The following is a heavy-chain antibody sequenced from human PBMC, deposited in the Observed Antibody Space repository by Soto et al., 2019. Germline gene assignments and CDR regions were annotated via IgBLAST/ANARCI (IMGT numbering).Heavy chain of an antibody. Sequence: ASVKVSCKASGYTFSDFEINWLRKASGQGPEWMGWMNAKSGDTFFAQRLQGKFNMTWDTSLSTAYMEVGSLTSDDTAMYYCARGNPFNYAGFDVWGQGTTVTVSS. J-gene: IGHJ6*02. CDR3: ARGNPFNYAGFDV. D-gene: IGHD3-16*01. V-gene: IGHV1-8*01. CDR1: GYTFSDFE. CDR2: MNAKSGDT.